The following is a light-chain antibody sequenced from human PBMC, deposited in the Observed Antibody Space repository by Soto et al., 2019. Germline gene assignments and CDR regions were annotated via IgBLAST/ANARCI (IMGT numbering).Light chain of an antibody. CDR1: QSISSW. CDR2: KVS. V-gene: IGKV1-5*03. J-gene: IGKJ4*01. CDR3: QQYESYPMT. Sequence: DSQMTQYPSTLSASIGDRVTITCRASQSISSWLAWYQQKPGKAPKLLISKVSTLQSGVPPRFSGSGSGTEFTLTISSLQPDDFATYSCQQYESYPMTFGGGTKVEIK.